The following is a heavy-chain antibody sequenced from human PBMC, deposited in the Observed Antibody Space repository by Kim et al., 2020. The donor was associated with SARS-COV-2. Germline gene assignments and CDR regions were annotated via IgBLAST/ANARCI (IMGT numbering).Heavy chain of an antibody. J-gene: IGHJ3*02. CDR1: GGSISSYY. CDR3: ARDRRITIFGVVTEDAFDI. D-gene: IGHD3-3*01. V-gene: IGHV4-4*07. CDR2: IYTSGST. Sequence: SETLSLTCTVSGGSISSYYWSWIRQPAGKGLEWIGRIYTSGSTNYNPSLKSRVTMSVDTSKNQFSLKLSSVTAADTAVYYCARDRRITIFGVVTEDAFDIWGQGTMVTVSS.